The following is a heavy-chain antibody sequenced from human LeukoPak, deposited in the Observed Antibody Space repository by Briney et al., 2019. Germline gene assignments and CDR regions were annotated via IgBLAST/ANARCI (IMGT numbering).Heavy chain of an antibody. D-gene: IGHD2-8*02. Sequence: GASVKVSCKASGYTFTSYGISWVRQAPGQGLEWMGWISAYNGNTNYAQKFQGRVTMTRDTSISTAYMELSRLRSDDTAVYYCARVDVVYAIWGNFGYWGQGTLVTVSS. V-gene: IGHV1-18*01. J-gene: IGHJ4*02. CDR2: ISAYNGNT. CDR3: ARVDVVYAIWGNFGY. CDR1: GYTFTSYG.